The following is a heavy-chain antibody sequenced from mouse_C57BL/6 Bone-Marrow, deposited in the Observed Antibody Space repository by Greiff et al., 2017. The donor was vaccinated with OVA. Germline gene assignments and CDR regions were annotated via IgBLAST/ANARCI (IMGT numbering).Heavy chain of an antibody. J-gene: IGHJ1*03. CDR3: ARPSIVTTLWDFDV. CDR2: INPYNGDT. D-gene: IGHD2-5*01. CDR1: GYSFTGYF. V-gene: IGHV1-20*01. Sequence: VQLQQSGPELVKPGDSVKISCKASGYSFTGYFMNWVMQSHGKSLEWIGRINPYNGDTFYNQKFKGKATLTVHKSSSTAHMELRSLTSEDSAVYYCARPSIVTTLWDFDVWGTGTTVTVSS.